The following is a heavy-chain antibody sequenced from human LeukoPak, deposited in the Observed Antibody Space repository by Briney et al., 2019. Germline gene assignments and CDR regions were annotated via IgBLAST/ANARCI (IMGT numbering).Heavy chain of an antibody. Sequence: GGSLRLSCAASGFTFSNYSMNWVRQAPGQGLELVSTISISSSYIYYTDSVKGRFTTSRDDAKNSLYLQMNSLRAEDTAVYYCARVAYYDSSGYNYWSQGTLVTVSS. CDR2: ISISSSYI. CDR1: GFTFSNYS. J-gene: IGHJ4*02. CDR3: ARVAYYDSSGYNY. V-gene: IGHV3-21*01. D-gene: IGHD3-22*01.